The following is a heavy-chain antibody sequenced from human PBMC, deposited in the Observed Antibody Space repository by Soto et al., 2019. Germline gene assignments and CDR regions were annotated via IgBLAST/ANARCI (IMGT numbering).Heavy chain of an antibody. J-gene: IGHJ4*02. CDR2: INPSGGST. D-gene: IGHD3-22*01. V-gene: IGHV1-46*01. CDR3: ARDLRYYYDSSGYSFDY. Sequence: GASVKVSCKASGYTFTSYYMHWVRQAPGQGLEWMGIINPSGGSTSYAQKFQGRVTMTRDTSTSTVYMELSSLRSEDTAVYYCARDLRYYYDSSGYSFDYWGQGTLVTVSS. CDR1: GYTFTSYY.